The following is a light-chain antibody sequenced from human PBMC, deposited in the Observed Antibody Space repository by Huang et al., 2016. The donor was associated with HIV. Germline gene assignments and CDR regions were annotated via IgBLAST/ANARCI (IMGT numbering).Light chain of an antibody. CDR2: GAS. Sequence: DIQMTQSPSSLSASVGDRVTITCRASEDITNSLAWYHQKPGRVPELLIYGASPLQGTVPPRFSGSGSGTHFTLTINDLQPGDVGVYYCQNYHRAPRTFGQGTKVEIK. CDR1: EDITNS. J-gene: IGKJ1*01. V-gene: IGKV1-27*01. CDR3: QNYHRAPRT.